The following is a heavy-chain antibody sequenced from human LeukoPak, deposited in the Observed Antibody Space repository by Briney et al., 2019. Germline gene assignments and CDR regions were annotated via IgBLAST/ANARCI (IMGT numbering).Heavy chain of an antibody. D-gene: IGHD3-22*01. J-gene: IGHJ3*02. V-gene: IGHV1-46*01. CDR2: INPSGGST. CDR3: AGDRYYDSSGYGPDDAFDI. Sequence: ASVKVSRKASGYTFTSYYMHWVRQAPGQGLEWMGIINPSGGSTSYAQKFQGRVTMTRDTSTSTVYMELSSLRSEDTAVYYCAGDRYYDSSGYGPDDAFDIWGQGTMVTVSS. CDR1: GYTFTSYY.